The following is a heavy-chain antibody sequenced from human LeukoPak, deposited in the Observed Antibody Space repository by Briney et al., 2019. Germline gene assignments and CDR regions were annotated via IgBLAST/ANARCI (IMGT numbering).Heavy chain of an antibody. Sequence: PGGSLRLSCAASGFSVNGNYWNWVRQAPGKGPQWISLIYSDGKTRYADSVRGRFTFSRDNSKNTLYLQMDSLKAEDTAVYFCAKRGVVIRVILVGFHKEAYYFDSWGQGALVTVSS. V-gene: IGHV3-66*04. CDR1: GFSVNGNY. D-gene: IGHD3-22*01. CDR2: IYSDGKT. CDR3: AKRGVVIRVILVGFHKEAYYFDS. J-gene: IGHJ4*02.